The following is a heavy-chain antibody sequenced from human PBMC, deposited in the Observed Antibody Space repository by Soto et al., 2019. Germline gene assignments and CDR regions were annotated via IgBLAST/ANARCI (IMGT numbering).Heavy chain of an antibody. D-gene: IGHD5-18*01. CDR1: GSTFSSYS. CDR3: AVDRGYSYAFDY. CDR2: ISSSSSYI. J-gene: IGHJ4*02. V-gene: IGHV3-21*01. Sequence: LRLSCAASGSTFSSYSMNWVRQAPGKGLEWVSSISSSSSYIYYADSVKGRFTISRDNAKNSLYLQMNSLRAEDTAVYYCAVDRGYSYAFDYWGQGTLVTVSS.